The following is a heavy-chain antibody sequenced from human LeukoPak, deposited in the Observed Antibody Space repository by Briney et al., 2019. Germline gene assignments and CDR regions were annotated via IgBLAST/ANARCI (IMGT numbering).Heavy chain of an antibody. J-gene: IGHJ4*02. CDR1: GYSISSGYY. CDR2: IYHSGST. D-gene: IGHD3-22*01. CDR3: ARGYYYDSSGSSAATPTFDY. V-gene: IGHV4-38-2*02. Sequence: PSETLSLACTVSGYSISSGYYWGWIRQPPGKGLEWIGSIYHSGSTYYNPSLKSRVTISVDTSKNQFSLKLSSVTAADTAVYYCARGYYYDSSGSSAATPTFDYWGQGTLVTVSS.